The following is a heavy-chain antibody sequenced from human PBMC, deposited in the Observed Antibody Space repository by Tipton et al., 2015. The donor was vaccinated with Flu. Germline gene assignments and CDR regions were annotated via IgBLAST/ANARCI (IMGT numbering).Heavy chain of an antibody. CDR1: GASISSESYY. CDR3: ARVGAVTMVRGLAFDAFDI. Sequence: TLSLTCTVSGASISSESYYWGWIRQPPGKGLEWIGNIYHSGSTNYNPSLKSRVTISLDKSKNQFSLNLSSVTAADTAVYYCARVGAVTMVRGLAFDAFDIWGLGTMVDVSS. D-gene: IGHD3-10*01. V-gene: IGHV4-39*07. J-gene: IGHJ3*02. CDR2: IYHSGST.